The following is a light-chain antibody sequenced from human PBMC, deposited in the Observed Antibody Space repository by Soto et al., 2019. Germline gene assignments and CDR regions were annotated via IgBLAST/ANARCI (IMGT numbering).Light chain of an antibody. J-gene: IGKJ3*01. CDR1: QSISTN. CDR3: QEYSKWPLFT. V-gene: IGKV3-15*01. Sequence: EIVVTQSPGILSVSPGDRATLSCRASQSISTNLAWYQQKPGQAPTLLIYAASTRATGIPARFTGSGSGTDFTLTISSLQAEDVVVYYCQEYSKWPLFTFGPGTRVDIK. CDR2: AAS.